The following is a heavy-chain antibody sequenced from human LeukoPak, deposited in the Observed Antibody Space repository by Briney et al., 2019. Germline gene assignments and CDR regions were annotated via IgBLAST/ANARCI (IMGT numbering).Heavy chain of an antibody. CDR1: GGSISSSSYY. J-gene: IGHJ6*02. CDR3: ARDAGHQLSRRNYYAMDV. Sequence: SETLSLTCTVSGGSISSSSYYWGWIRQPPGKGLEWIGSIYYGGSTYYNSSLKSRVTISVDISKNQFSLKVSSVTAADTAVYFCARDAGHQLSRRNYYAMDVWGQGTTVTVSS. V-gene: IGHV4-39*07. CDR2: IYYGGST. D-gene: IGHD2-2*01.